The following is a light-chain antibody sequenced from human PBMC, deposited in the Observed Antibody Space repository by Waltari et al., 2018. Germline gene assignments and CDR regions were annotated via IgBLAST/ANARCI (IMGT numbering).Light chain of an antibody. CDR2: GVS. CDR3: QQYNNYPLT. V-gene: IGKV1D-13*01. Sequence: AIQLTQSPSSLSASVRDRLTITCRASQAISSALAWYQQKPGEAPKVLIYGVSSLESGVPSRFSGSGSGTDFTLTISSLQPEDFATYYCQQYNNYPLTFGGGTKVEIK. J-gene: IGKJ4*01. CDR1: QAISSA.